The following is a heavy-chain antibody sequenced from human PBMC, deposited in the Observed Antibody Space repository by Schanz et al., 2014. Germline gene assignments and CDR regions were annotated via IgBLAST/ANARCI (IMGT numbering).Heavy chain of an antibody. V-gene: IGHV3-21*02. Sequence: EVQVVESGGGLVRPGGSLRLSCSGFTVSAYSANWVRQAPGKGLEWVSSISSSGGHIYYADSVKGRFTITRDIAKKSLDLHMHSLTAEDTAVYYCATENWWTVEKWGQGTLVTVSS. D-gene: IGHD2-15*01. CDR3: ATENWWTVEK. J-gene: IGHJ4*02. CDR2: ISSSGGHI. CDR1: GFTVSAYS.